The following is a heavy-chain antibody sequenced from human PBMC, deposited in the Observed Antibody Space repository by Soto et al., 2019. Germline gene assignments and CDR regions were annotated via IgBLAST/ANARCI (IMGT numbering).Heavy chain of an antibody. V-gene: IGHV3-21*01. D-gene: IGHD2-8*01. J-gene: IGHJ4*02. CDR1: GFTFSSYS. Sequence: GGSLRLSCAASGFTFSSYSMVWVRQAPEKGLEWISSIGGSSGHIYYADSLKGRFTISRDNAKNSLYLQMNSLRVDDTAVYYCARTNGAYSNYFDYWGQGTLVTVSS. CDR2: IGGSSGHI. CDR3: ARTNGAYSNYFDY.